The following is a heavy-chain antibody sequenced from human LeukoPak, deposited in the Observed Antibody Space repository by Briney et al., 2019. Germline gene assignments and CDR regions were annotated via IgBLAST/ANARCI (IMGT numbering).Heavy chain of an antibody. CDR1: GYSFNSHY. CDR3: ARIQDDGNSDF. V-gene: IGHV1-46*02. Sequence: ATVRVSCKASGYSFNSHYIHWVRHAPGQGIVWMGIMKLIDGRTYYAQKFQGRVTMTRDTSTSTVYMELSSLRSEDTALYYCARIQDDGNSDFWGQGTLVTVSS. D-gene: IGHD4-23*01. CDR2: MKLIDGRT. J-gene: IGHJ4*02.